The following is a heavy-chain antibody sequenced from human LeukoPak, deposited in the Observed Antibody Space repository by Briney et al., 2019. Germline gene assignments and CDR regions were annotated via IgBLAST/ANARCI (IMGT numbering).Heavy chain of an antibody. V-gene: IGHV4-34*01. CDR2: INHSGST. Sequence: SETLSLTCAVYGGSFSGYYWSWIRQPPGKGLEWIGEINHSGSTNYNPSLKSRVTISVDTSKNQSSLKLSSVTAADTAVYYCAREGSAAAAYYFDYWGQGTLVTVSS. CDR3: AREGSAAAAYYFDY. CDR1: GGSFSGYY. J-gene: IGHJ4*02. D-gene: IGHD6-13*01.